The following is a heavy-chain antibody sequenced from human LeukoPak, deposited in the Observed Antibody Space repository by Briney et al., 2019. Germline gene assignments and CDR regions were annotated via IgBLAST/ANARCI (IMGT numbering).Heavy chain of an antibody. CDR2: IIPDSGGT. D-gene: IGHD2-8*02. V-gene: IGHV1-2*02. CDR1: GYTLTEYY. Sequence: ASVKVSCKASGYTLTEYYIHWVRQAPGQGLEWMGFIIPDSGGTTYQQNFQGRVTMTRDTSISTFYMELSSLRPGDTAVYYCSTEDKYCTGANCGVFWGQGTLVTVSS. CDR3: STEDKYCTGANCGVF. J-gene: IGHJ4*02.